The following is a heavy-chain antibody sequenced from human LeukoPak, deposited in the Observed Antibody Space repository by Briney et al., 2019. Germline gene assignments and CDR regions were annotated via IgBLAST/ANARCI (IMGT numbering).Heavy chain of an antibody. V-gene: IGHV4-4*07. CDR3: AXXXXYGSSYYYYMDV. D-gene: IGHD4-17*01. CDR2: IYTSGST. CDR1: GGSISSYY. J-gene: IGHJ6*03. Sequence: SETLSLTCTVSGGSISSYYWSWIRQPAGKGLEWIGRIYTSGSTNYNPSLKSRVTMSVDTSKNQFSLKLSSVTAADTAVYYCAXXXXYGSSYYYYMDVWGKGTTVTISS.